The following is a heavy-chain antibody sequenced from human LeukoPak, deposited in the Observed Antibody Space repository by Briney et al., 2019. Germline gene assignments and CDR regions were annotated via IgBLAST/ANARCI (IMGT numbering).Heavy chain of an antibody. CDR2: IRGSGGST. V-gene: IGHV3-23*01. J-gene: IGHJ4*02. CDR3: AKGDHDYGDYFDY. CDR1: GFTFSSYG. Sequence: GGTLRLSCVASGFTFSSYGLSWVRQAPGKGREWVSAIRGSGGSTYYADSVKGRFTISRDNSKNTLYLQMSSLRAEDTAVYYCAKGDHDYGDYFDYWGQGTLVTVSS. D-gene: IGHD4-17*01.